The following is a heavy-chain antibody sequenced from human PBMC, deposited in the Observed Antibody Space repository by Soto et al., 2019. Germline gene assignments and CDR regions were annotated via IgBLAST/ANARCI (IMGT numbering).Heavy chain of an antibody. CDR1: GITFRSYA. Sequence: GGSLRLSCAVSGITFRSYAMNWVRQAPGKGLEWVSNISGSGGTIYYADSVKGRFTISRDNSNNTLYLLMNSLRAEDTAVYYCVRPRPSGENYGMDVWGQGTTVTVSS. CDR2: ISGSGGTI. V-gene: IGHV3-23*01. D-gene: IGHD3-16*01. J-gene: IGHJ6*02. CDR3: VRPRPSGENYGMDV.